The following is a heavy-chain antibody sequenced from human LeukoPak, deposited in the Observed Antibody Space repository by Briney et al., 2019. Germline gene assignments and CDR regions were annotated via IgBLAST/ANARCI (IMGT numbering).Heavy chain of an antibody. D-gene: IGHD6-13*01. CDR2: IYYNGST. Sequence: SETLSLTCTVSGRSISSYYWNWIRQPPGKGLEWIGFIYYNGSTNYNPSLKSRVTISVDTSKNRFSLKLSSVTAADTAVYYCARAHSSSWYMDYWGQGTLVTVSS. V-gene: IGHV4-59*01. CDR3: ARAHSSSWYMDY. J-gene: IGHJ4*02. CDR1: GRSISSYY.